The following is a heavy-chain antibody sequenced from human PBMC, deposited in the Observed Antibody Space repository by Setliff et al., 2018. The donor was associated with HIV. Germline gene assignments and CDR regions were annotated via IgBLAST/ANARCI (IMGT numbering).Heavy chain of an antibody. CDR1: GGTFSSYA. Sequence: GSSVKVSCKASGGTFSSYAISWVRQAPGQGLEWMGGIIPIFGTANYAQKFQGRVTITTDESTSTAYMELSSLRSEDTAVYYCARDNYPSGSLERYYYYYMDVWGKGTTVTVS. D-gene: IGHD3-10*01. CDR2: IIPIFGTA. J-gene: IGHJ6*03. V-gene: IGHV1-69*05. CDR3: ARDNYPSGSLERYYYYYMDV.